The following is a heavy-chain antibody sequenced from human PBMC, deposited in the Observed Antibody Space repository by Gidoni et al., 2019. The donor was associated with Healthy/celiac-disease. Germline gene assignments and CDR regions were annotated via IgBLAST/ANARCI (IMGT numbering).Heavy chain of an antibody. CDR1: GFTFCSYA. CDR3: ANPSMAFDI. CDR2: IIGNGGST. J-gene: IGHJ3*02. V-gene: IGHV3-23*01. Sequence: EVQLLESGGVLVQPGGSLRLYCAAPGFTFCSYAMRWVRQGPGKGLELVSVIIGNGGSTYYANSVNGRFNISRDNSNNTLYLQMNSLRAEDTAVYYCANPSMAFDIWGQGTMVTVSS.